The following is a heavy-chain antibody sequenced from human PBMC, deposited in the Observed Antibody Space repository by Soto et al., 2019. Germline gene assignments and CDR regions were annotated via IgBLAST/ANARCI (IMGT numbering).Heavy chain of an antibody. CDR3: ARHAPLPAAILDWFDP. J-gene: IGHJ5*02. V-gene: IGHV4-39*01. D-gene: IGHD2-2*01. CDR1: GGSISSSSYY. Sequence: PSETLSLTCTVSGGSISSSSYYWGWIRQPPGKGLEWIGTIYYGGSTYYNPSLKSRVTISVDTSKNQFSLRLTSVTAADTAVYYCARHAPLPAAILDWFDPWGQGTLVSVSS. CDR2: IYYGGST.